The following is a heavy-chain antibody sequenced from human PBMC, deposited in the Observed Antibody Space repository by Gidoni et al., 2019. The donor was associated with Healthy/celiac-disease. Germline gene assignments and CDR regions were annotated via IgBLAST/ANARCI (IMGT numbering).Heavy chain of an antibody. CDR1: GGSFSGYY. V-gene: IGHV4-34*01. Sequence: QVQLQQWGAGLLKPSETLSLTCAVYGGSFSGYYWSWIRQPPGKGLEWIGEINHSGSTNYNLSLKSRVTISVDTSKNQFSLKLSSVTAADTAVYYCARGRVTMIVVVREYYFDYWGQGTLVTVSS. CDR3: ARGRVTMIVVVREYYFDY. J-gene: IGHJ4*02. CDR2: INHSGST. D-gene: IGHD3-22*01.